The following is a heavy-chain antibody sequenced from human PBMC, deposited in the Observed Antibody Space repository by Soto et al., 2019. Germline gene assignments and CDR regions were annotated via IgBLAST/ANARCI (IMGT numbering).Heavy chain of an antibody. D-gene: IGHD2-21*01. CDR2: INPKRGGT. Sequence: QVQLVQSGAEVKKPGASVKVSCTTYGYTFSDYFLHWVRQAPGQGPAWMGFINPKRGGTEYAPKFQGRVTMTRDTSSSTVYMYLSGLTSDDTAIYYCARDSGIPGRYWYFGLWGRGTLVTVSS. CDR3: ARDSGIPGRYWYFGL. V-gene: IGHV1-2*02. J-gene: IGHJ2*01. CDR1: GYTFSDYF.